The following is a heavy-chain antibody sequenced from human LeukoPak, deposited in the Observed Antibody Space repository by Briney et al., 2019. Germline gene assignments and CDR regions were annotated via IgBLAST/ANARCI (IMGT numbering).Heavy chain of an antibody. J-gene: IGHJ4*02. V-gene: IGHV1-2*02. CDR3: ARANFLYCSSTTCLFDY. CDR2: INPNDGDT. D-gene: IGHD2-2*01. Sequence: ASVKVSCKASGYTFTDYYTHWVRQAPGQGFEWMGWINPNDGDTNYAQKFQGRVTMTRDTSISTAHMEVSRLRSDDTAVYYCARANFLYCSSTTCLFDYWGQETLVTVSS. CDR1: GYTFTDYY.